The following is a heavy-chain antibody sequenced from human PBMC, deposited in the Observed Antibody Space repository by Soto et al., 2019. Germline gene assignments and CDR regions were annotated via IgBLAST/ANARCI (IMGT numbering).Heavy chain of an antibody. CDR3: ASADFWSGYYGGHWFDP. Sequence: GGSLRLSCAASGFTFSSYAMSWVRQAPGKGLEWVSAISGSGGSTYYADSVKGRFTISRDNSKNTLYLQMNSLRAEDTAVYYCASADFWSGYYGGHWFDPWGQGTLVTVSS. D-gene: IGHD3-3*01. CDR1: GFTFSSYA. V-gene: IGHV3-23*01. J-gene: IGHJ5*02. CDR2: ISGSGGST.